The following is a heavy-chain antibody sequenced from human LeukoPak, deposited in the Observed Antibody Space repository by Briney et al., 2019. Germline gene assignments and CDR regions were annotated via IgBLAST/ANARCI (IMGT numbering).Heavy chain of an antibody. V-gene: IGHV1-18*01. Sequence: ASAKVSCKASGYTFTSYGTSWVRQAPGQGLEWMGWISAYNGNTNYAQKLQGRVTMTTDTSTSTAYMELRSLRSDDTAVYYCARDPRSMVRGVIPPYFDYWGQGTLVTVSS. J-gene: IGHJ4*02. CDR3: ARDPRSMVRGVIPPYFDY. CDR2: ISAYNGNT. D-gene: IGHD3-10*01. CDR1: GYTFTSYG.